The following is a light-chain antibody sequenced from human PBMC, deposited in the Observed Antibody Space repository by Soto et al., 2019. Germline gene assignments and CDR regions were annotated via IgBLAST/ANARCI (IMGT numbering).Light chain of an antibody. V-gene: IGLV1-47*01. CDR1: NSNIASNF. CDR3: ATWDDSLGVV. CDR2: RNH. Sequence: QSVLTQPPSASGTPGQRVTISCSGGNSNIASNFVHWDQLLPGAAPTLVIYRNHQRPSGVPDRFSGSKSGTSASLAISGLRSEDEADYFCATWDDSLGVVFGGGTKLTVL. J-gene: IGLJ2*01.